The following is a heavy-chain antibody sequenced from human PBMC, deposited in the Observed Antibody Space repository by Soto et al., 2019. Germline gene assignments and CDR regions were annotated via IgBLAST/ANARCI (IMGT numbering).Heavy chain of an antibody. J-gene: IGHJ3*02. Sequence: DVQLVESGGGLIQPGGSLRLSCEASGLTVTGKKYVAWVRQAPGKGLEWVSGVYDTDGIYYADSVKGRFTSSRDNSKTNGYLEMKSLTPDDTAVYYRATWRLREHAYDIWGLGTTVTVSS. CDR3: ATWRLREHAYDI. D-gene: IGHD4-17*01. CDR1: GLTVTGKKY. CDR2: VYDTDGI. V-gene: IGHV3-53*01.